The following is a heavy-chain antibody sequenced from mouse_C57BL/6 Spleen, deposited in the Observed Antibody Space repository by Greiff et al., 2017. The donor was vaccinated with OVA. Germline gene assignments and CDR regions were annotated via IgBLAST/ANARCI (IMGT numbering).Heavy chain of an antibody. CDR1: GYTFTDYY. D-gene: IGHD4-1*01. CDR2: INPNNGGT. Sequence: VQLQQSGPELVKPGASVKISCKASGYTFTDYYMNWVKQSHGKSLEWIGDINPNNGGTSYNQKFKGKATLTVDKSSSTAYMELRSLTSEDSAVYYCAREGELDVFDYWGQGTTLTVSS. V-gene: IGHV1-26*01. CDR3: AREGELDVFDY. J-gene: IGHJ2*01.